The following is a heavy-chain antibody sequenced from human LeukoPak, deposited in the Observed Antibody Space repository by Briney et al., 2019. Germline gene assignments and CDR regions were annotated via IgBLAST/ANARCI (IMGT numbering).Heavy chain of an antibody. D-gene: IGHD2-15*01. CDR1: GYSFYDFY. CDR3: ARGGCSGGSCYSPWFDP. V-gene: IGHV1-2*02. Sequence: GASVKVSCKPSGYSFYDFYIHWVRQALGQGLEWMGWIDPNSGGRNYAQKFQGRVTMTRDTSTSTAYMVLSSLTSDDTAVYYCARGGCSGGSCYSPWFDPWGQGTLVSVSS. J-gene: IGHJ5*02. CDR2: IDPNSGGR.